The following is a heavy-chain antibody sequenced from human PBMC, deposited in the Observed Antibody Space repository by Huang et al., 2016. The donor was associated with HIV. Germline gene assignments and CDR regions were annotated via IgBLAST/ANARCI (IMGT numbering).Heavy chain of an antibody. CDR3: ARDWSFGSSTSPAD. J-gene: IGHJ4*02. Sequence: QVQLVQSGAEVKNPGASVRVSCKASGYTFTDSNSHWVRQAPGQGLEWMGWINPKRGCTSYAQRVQGRITMTRDTTISTVHMDLRRIQSDDTAVYFCARDWSFGSSTSPADWGQGTLVTVSS. CDR1: GYTFTDSN. D-gene: IGHD6-6*01. V-gene: IGHV1-2*02. CDR2: INPKRGCT.